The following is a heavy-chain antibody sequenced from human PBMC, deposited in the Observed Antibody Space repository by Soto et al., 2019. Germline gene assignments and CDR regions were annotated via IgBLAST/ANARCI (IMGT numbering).Heavy chain of an antibody. V-gene: IGHV4-59*01. J-gene: IGHJ6*02. CDR3: VRDVPGYDFWSGYYYYYGMDV. D-gene: IGHD3-3*01. Sequence: SETLSLTCTVSGVSISSYYWIWIRQPPGKGLEWIGYIYYSGSTNYNPSLKSRVTISVDTSKNQFSLKLSSVTAADTAVYYCVRDVPGYDFWSGYYYYYGMDVWGQGTTVTVSS. CDR1: GVSISSYY. CDR2: IYYSGST.